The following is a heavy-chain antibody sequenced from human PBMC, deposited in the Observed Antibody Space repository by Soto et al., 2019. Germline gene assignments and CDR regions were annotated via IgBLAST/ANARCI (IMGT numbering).Heavy chain of an antibody. CDR1: GFTFSNFG. CDR2: IWYDGNNE. Sequence: QVKVVESGGGVVQPGRSLRLSCVGSGFTFSNFGMHWVRQAPGKGLEWLALIWYDGNNEYYADSVKGRCTISRDISKNTLYLQMNSLRAEDTAVYYRAKHRDAMTTVSAIDYWGQGALVTVSS. V-gene: IGHV3-33*06. CDR3: AKHRDAMTTVSAIDY. D-gene: IGHD4-17*01. J-gene: IGHJ4*02.